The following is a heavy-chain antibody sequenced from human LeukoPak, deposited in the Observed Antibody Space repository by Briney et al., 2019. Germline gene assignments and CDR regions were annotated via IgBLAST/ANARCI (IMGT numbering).Heavy chain of an antibody. V-gene: IGHV3-23*01. CDR3: AKVPTPYYYDSSGDYFDY. CDR2: MSGSGSGT. CDR1: GFTFSSYG. D-gene: IGHD3-22*01. J-gene: IGHJ4*02. Sequence: GGSLRLSCAASGFTFSSYGMSWVRQAPGKGLEWVSGMSGSGSGTYYADSVKGRFTISRDNSKNTPYLQMNSLRAEDTAVYYCAKVPTPYYYDSSGDYFDYWGQGTLVTVSS.